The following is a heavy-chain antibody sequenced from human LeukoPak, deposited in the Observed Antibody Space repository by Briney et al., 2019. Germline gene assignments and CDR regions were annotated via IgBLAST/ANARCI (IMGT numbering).Heavy chain of an antibody. V-gene: IGHV3-23*01. CDR2: ISGSGGST. CDR1: GFTFSGYA. J-gene: IGHJ4*02. D-gene: IGHD6-6*01. Sequence: GGSLRLSCAASGFTFSGYAMSWVRQAPGKGLEWVSAISGSGGSTYYADSVKGRFTISRDNSKNTLYLQMNSLRAEDTAVYYCAKDRRYSSSPSIPDYWGQGTLVTVSS. CDR3: AKDRRYSSSPSIPDY.